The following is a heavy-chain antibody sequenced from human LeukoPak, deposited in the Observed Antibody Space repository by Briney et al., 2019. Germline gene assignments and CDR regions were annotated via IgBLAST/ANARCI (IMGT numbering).Heavy chain of an antibody. Sequence: SETLSLTCAVYGGSFSGYYWSWIRQPPGKRLEWIGEINHSGSTNYNPSLKSRVTISVDTSKNQFSLKLSSVTAADTAVYYCARGPSSGWSGGGDYWGQGTLVTVSS. CDR3: ARGPSSGWSGGGDY. J-gene: IGHJ4*02. CDR1: GGSFSGYY. CDR2: INHSGST. D-gene: IGHD6-19*01. V-gene: IGHV4-34*01.